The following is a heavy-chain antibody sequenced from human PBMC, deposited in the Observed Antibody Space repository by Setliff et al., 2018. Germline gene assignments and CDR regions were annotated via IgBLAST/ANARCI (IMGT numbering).Heavy chain of an antibody. D-gene: IGHD3-10*01. Sequence: SETLSLTCRVSGGSISSGNYYWGLIRQPPGKGLEWVATIYYSGSTYSNPSLKSRLIISVDAPDNQFSVKLSSVTAADTAVYYCARHKSNGSGSYPSLYMDVWGKGIMVTVPS. CDR2: IYYSGST. J-gene: IGHJ6*03. V-gene: IGHV4-39*01. CDR3: ARHKSNGSGSYPSLYMDV. CDR1: GGSISSGNYY.